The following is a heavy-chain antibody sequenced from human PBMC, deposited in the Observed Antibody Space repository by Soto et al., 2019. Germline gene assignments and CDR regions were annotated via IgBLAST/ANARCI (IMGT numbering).Heavy chain of an antibody. CDR3: ARDYYRFNSGYGFSMDV. D-gene: IGHD5-12*01. J-gene: IGHJ6*02. CDR2: ISYDGSNK. CDR1: GFTFSSYA. V-gene: IGHV3-30-3*01. Sequence: QVQLVESGGGVVQPGRSLRLSCAASGFTFSSYAMHWVRQAPGKGLEWVAVISYDGSNKYYADSVKGRFTISRDNSKNTLHLQMNSLRAEDTAVYYCARDYYRFNSGYGFSMDVWGQGTPVTVSS.